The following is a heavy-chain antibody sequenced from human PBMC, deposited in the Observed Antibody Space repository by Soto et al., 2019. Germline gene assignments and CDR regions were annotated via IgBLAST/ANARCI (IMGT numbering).Heavy chain of an antibody. Sequence: SVKVSCKASGYTFTSYYMHWVRQAPGQGLEWMGIINPSGGSTSYAQKFQGRVTMTRDTSTSTVYMELSSLRSEDTAVYYCARDLLFNTLERRVVYFDYRDQGTLVTVSS. CDR2: INPSGGST. V-gene: IGHV1-46*03. D-gene: IGHD1-1*01. CDR3: ARDLLFNTLERRVVYFDY. CDR1: GYTFTSYY. J-gene: IGHJ4*02.